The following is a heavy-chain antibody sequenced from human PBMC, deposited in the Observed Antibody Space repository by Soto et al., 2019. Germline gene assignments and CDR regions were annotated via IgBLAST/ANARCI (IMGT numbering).Heavy chain of an antibody. CDR2: IYHSGST. V-gene: IGHV4-4*02. CDR1: GGSISSNNW. D-gene: IGHD6-13*01. CDR3: ARYIAASGTYYLDF. J-gene: IGHJ4*02. Sequence: PSETLSLTCTVSGGSISSNNWWSWVRQPPGKGLEWIGEIYHSGSTNYNPSLKSRVIISVDTSKNQFSLRLSSVTAADTAVYYWARYIAASGTYYLDFWGQGTQVTVSS.